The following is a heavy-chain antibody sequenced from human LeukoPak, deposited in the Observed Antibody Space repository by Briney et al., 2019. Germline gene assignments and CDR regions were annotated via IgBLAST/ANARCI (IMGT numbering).Heavy chain of an antibody. D-gene: IGHD4-17*01. V-gene: IGHV3-73*01. CDR1: GFTFSNAW. Sequence: PGGSLRLSCAASGFTFSNAWMSWVRQASGKGLEWVGRIRSKANSYATAYAASVKGRFTISRDDSKNTAYLQMNSLKTEDTAVYYCTRTSDYGMFDPWGQGTLVTVSS. CDR3: TRTSDYGMFDP. J-gene: IGHJ5*02. CDR2: IRSKANSYAT.